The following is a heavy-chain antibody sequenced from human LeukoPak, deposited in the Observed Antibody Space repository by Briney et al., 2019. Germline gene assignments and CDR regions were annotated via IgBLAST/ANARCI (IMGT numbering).Heavy chain of an antibody. J-gene: IGHJ4*02. Sequence: SEILSLTCTVSGGSISSSSYYWGWIRRPPGKGLEWIGSIYYSGSTYYNPSLKSRVTISVDTSKNQFSLKLSSVTAADTAVHYCARLDQTKYDYVWGSYRQNDYWGQGTLVTVSS. CDR2: IYYSGST. V-gene: IGHV4-39*01. CDR3: ARLDQTKYDYVWGSYRQNDY. D-gene: IGHD3-16*02. CDR1: GGSISSSSYY.